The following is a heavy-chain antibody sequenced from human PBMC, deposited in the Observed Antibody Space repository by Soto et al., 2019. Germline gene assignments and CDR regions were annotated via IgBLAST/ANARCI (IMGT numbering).Heavy chain of an antibody. CDR1: GFTFSEYY. J-gene: IGHJ3*02. D-gene: IGHD3-10*01. Sequence: GGSLRLSCAASGFTFSEYYMSWIRQAPGKGLEWVSYISSSGSTIYYADSVKGRFTISRDNAKNSLYLQMNSLRAEDTAVYYCARDLWFGELLTPSDAFDIWGQGTMVTVSS. V-gene: IGHV3-11*01. CDR2: ISSSGSTI. CDR3: ARDLWFGELLTPSDAFDI.